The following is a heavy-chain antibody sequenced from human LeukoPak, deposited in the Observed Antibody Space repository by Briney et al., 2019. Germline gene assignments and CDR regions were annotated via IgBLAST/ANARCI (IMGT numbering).Heavy chain of an antibody. D-gene: IGHD2-2*01. J-gene: IGHJ4*02. CDR3: ARDHNEVPAAITAY. V-gene: IGHV3-53*01. Sequence: GGSLRLSCAASGFTVSRNYMSWVRRAPGKGLEWVSVIFSGGSRYYAESVKGRFTISRDTSRNTLFLQMNSLRAEDTAVYYCARDHNEVPAAITAYWGQGTLVTVSS. CDR1: GFTVSRNY. CDR2: IFSGGSR.